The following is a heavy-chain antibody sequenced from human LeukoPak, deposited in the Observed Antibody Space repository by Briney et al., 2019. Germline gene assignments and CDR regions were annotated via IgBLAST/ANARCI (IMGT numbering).Heavy chain of an antibody. V-gene: IGHV4-34*01. Sequence: SETLSLTCAVYGGSFSDYDWSWIRQPPGKGLEWIGEINQSGSTNCAPSLKSRVSMSIDTSKSQFSLNLRSVTAADTAVYYCARTTEAHSWRTRYYDYYMDVWGKGTTVTVSS. CDR2: INQSGST. CDR3: ARTTEAHSWRTRYYDYYMDV. D-gene: IGHD6-13*01. J-gene: IGHJ6*03. CDR1: GGSFSDYD.